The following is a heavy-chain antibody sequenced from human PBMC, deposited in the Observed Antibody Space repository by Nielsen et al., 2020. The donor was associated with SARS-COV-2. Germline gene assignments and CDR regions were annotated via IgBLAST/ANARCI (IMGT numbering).Heavy chain of an antibody. D-gene: IGHD1-26*01. CDR1: GFSFSGHG. V-gene: IGHV3-33*01. Sequence: GESLKIPCEASGFSFSGHGMHRVRQAPGKGLEWVAVIWNDGSNKQYADSVKGRFTISRDNFKNTLFLQMNSLRVEDTAVYFCARDGWDRSTDGMDVWGQGTTVTVSS. J-gene: IGHJ6*02. CDR2: IWNDGSNK. CDR3: ARDGWDRSTDGMDV.